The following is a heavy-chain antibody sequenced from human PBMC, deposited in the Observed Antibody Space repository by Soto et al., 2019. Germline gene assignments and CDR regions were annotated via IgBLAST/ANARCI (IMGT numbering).Heavy chain of an antibody. CDR1: GFTFSNYW. V-gene: IGHV3-74*01. J-gene: IGHJ6*02. D-gene: IGHD2-21*01. CDR3: VRDSYISGYYYGMDV. Sequence: EVPLVQSGGGLVQPGGSLRLSCAASGFTFSNYWMHWFRQAPGKGLVWVSRIDTDGSTTSYADSVKGRFTISRDNAKNTLHLQMNSLRAEDTSVYFCVRDSYISGYYYGMDVWGQGTTFTVSS. CDR2: IDTDGSTT.